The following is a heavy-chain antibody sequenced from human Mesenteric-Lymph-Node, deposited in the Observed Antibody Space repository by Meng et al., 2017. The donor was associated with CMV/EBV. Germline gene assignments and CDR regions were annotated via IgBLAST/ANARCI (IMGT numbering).Heavy chain of an antibody. J-gene: IGHJ4*02. Sequence: GESLKISCADSGFTFSSYWMSWVRQAPGKGLEWVASIKEDGSEKSYVDSVKGRFTISRDNAKNSLYLQMNSLRAEDTAVYYCARVVAARPPNDYWGQGTLVTVSS. V-gene: IGHV3-7*01. D-gene: IGHD6-6*01. CDR1: GFTFSSYW. CDR3: ARVVAARPPNDY. CDR2: IKEDGSEK.